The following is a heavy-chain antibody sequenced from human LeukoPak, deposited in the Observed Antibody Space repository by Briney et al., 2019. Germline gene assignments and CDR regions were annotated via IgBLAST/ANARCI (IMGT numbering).Heavy chain of an antibody. V-gene: IGHV4-4*02. CDR3: AKEPGVAAAGKAYFDY. D-gene: IGHD6-13*01. J-gene: IGHJ4*02. CDR1: GGSISSSNW. Sequence: SETLSLTCAVSGGSISSSNWWSWVRQPPGRGLEWIGEIYHSGSTNYNPSLKSRVTISVDKSKNQFSLKLSSVTAADTAVYYCAKEPGVAAAGKAYFDYWGQGTLVTVSS. CDR2: IYHSGST.